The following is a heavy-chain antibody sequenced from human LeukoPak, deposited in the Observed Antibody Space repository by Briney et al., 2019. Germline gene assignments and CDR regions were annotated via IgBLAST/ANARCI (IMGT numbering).Heavy chain of an antibody. Sequence: GGSLRLSCAAYGFTLSSHSMNWVRQAPGKGLEWVSSISSSSSYIHSADSVKGRFTISRDNAKNSLYLQMNSLRAEDTAVYYCARDLYDSDAYSSPIDYWGQGTLATVSS. V-gene: IGHV3-21*01. CDR1: GFTLSSHS. J-gene: IGHJ4*02. CDR2: ISSSSSYI. CDR3: ARDLYDSDAYSSPIDY. D-gene: IGHD3-22*01.